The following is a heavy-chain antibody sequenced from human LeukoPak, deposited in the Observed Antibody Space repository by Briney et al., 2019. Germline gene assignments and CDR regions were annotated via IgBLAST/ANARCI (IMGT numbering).Heavy chain of an antibody. V-gene: IGHV4-39*07. CDR2: IYYSGST. D-gene: IGHD2-21*01. CDR3: ARDYSYTPRPGDYYYMDV. J-gene: IGHJ6*03. Sequence: SETLSLTCTVSGGSISSSSYYWGWIRQPPGKGLEWIGSIYYSGSTYYNPSLKSRVTISVDTSKNQFSLKLSSVTAADTAVYYCARDYSYTPRPGDYYYMDVWGKGTTVTVSS. CDR1: GGSISSSSYY.